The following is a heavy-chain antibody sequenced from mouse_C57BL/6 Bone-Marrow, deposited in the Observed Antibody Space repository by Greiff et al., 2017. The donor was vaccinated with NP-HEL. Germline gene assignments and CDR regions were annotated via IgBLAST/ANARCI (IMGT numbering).Heavy chain of an antibody. Sequence: EVQRVESGTVLARPGASVKMSCKTSGYTFTSYWMHWVKQRPGQGLEWIGAIYPGNSDTSYNQKFKGKAKLTAVTSASTAYMELSSLTNEDSAVYYCTRSLYYYGSSYDYWGQGTTLTVSS. CDR3: TRSLYYYGSSYDY. D-gene: IGHD1-1*01. CDR2: IYPGNSDT. CDR1: GYTFTSYW. V-gene: IGHV1-5*01. J-gene: IGHJ2*01.